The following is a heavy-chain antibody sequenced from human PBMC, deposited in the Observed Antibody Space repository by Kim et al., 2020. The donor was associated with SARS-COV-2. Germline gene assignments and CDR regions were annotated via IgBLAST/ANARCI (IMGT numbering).Heavy chain of an antibody. V-gene: IGHV1-2*02. Sequence: ASVKVSCKASGDTFTGYYMHWVRQAPGQGLEWMGWINPNSGGTNYAQKFQGRVTMTRDTSISTAYMELSRLRSDDTAVYYCARDLNYSGYDLGLFDYWGQGTLVTVSS. D-gene: IGHD5-12*01. CDR3: ARDLNYSGYDLGLFDY. CDR2: INPNSGGT. CDR1: GDTFTGYY. J-gene: IGHJ4*02.